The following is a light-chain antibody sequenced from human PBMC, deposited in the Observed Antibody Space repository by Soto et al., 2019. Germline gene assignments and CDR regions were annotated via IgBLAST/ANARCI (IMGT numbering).Light chain of an antibody. J-gene: IGLJ1*01. CDR3: LSHTSSNTRV. V-gene: IGLV2-14*01. CDR2: EVS. CDR1: STDVGGYNY. Sequence: QSALAPPASVSVSPRQSYTISSTGTSTDVGGYNYVSWYQQHPGKAPKFFFFEVSNRPSGVSNRFSGSKSGYTASLTISGLQAEDEGDYYCLSHTSSNTRVFGTGTKVTVL.